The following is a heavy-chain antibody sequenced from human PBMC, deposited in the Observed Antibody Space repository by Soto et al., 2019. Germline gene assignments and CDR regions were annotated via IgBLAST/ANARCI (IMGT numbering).Heavy chain of an antibody. CDR1: GGTFSSYA. Sequence: GASVKVSCKASGGTFSSYAISWVRQAPGQGLEWMGGIIPIFGTANYAQKFQGRVTITADESTSTAYMELSSLRSEDTAVYYCARDRTAYCGGDCYSHYYYYGMDVWGQGTTVTVSS. J-gene: IGHJ6*02. CDR3: ARDRTAYCGGDCYSHYYYYGMDV. V-gene: IGHV1-69*13. CDR2: IIPIFGTA. D-gene: IGHD2-21*02.